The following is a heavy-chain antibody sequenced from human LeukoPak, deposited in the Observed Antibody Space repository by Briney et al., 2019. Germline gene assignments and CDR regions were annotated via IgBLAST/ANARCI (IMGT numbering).Heavy chain of an antibody. V-gene: IGHV4-34*01. D-gene: IGHD3-10*01. CDR1: GGSFSGYY. CDR2: INHSGST. CDR3: ARDSAMVRGRPYYFDY. J-gene: IGHJ4*02. Sequence: PSETLSLTCAVYGGSFSGYYWSWIRQPPGKGLEWIGEINHSGSTNYNPSLKSRVTISVDTSKNQSSLKLSSVTAADTAVYYCARDSAMVRGRPYYFDYWGQGTLVTVSS.